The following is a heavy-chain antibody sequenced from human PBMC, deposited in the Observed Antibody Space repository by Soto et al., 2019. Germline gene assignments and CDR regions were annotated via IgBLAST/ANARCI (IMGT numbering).Heavy chain of an antibody. CDR1: GGSIGSYY. Sequence: AETLSLTCTVSGGSIGSYYWCWTRQPAGKGLEWIGRFYPTGKTNYNPSLQSRLTMSADASRNQFSLNLTSVTDAETAVYYCARCGLDYGMDVWGQGTTVTVSS. J-gene: IGHJ6*02. V-gene: IGHV4-4*07. CDR2: FYPTGKT. CDR3: ARCGLDYGMDV. D-gene: IGHD3-16*01.